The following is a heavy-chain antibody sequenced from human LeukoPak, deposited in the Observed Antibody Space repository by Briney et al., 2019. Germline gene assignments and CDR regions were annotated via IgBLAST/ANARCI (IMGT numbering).Heavy chain of an antibody. CDR3: ARAFFYGSGSYSVSYFDY. CDR2: IRSSGSTI. Sequence: GGSLRLSCAASGFTFNSYEMNWVRQAPGKGLEWVSYIRSSGSTIYYADSVKGRFTISRDNAKNSLYLQMNSLRAEDTAVYYCARAFFYGSGSYSVSYFDYWGQGTLVTVSS. J-gene: IGHJ4*02. CDR1: GFTFNSYE. V-gene: IGHV3-48*03. D-gene: IGHD3-10*01.